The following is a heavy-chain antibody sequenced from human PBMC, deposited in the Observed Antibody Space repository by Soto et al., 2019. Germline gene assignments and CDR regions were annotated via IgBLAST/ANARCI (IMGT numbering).Heavy chain of an antibody. D-gene: IGHD5-12*01. CDR3: ARRGLFVATMNYYYYYMDV. Sequence: SETLSLTCTVSGGSISSSSYYWGWIRQPPGKGLEWIGSIYYSGSTYYNPSLKSRVTISVDTSKNQFSLKLSSVTAADTAVYYCARRGLFVATMNYYYYYMDVWGKGTTVTVSS. CDR1: GGSISSSSYY. CDR2: IYYSGST. V-gene: IGHV4-39*01. J-gene: IGHJ6*03.